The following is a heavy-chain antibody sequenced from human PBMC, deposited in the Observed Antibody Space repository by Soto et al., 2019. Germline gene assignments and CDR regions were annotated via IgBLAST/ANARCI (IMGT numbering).Heavy chain of an antibody. CDR3: AAEVGQWLTRYYFDY. D-gene: IGHD6-19*01. CDR2: ISAYNGNT. CDR1: GYTFTSYG. J-gene: IGHJ4*02. V-gene: IGHV1-18*04. Sequence: ASVKVSCKASGYTFTSYGISWVRQAPGQGLEWMGWISAYNGNTNYAQKLQERVTITRDMSTSTAYVELSSLRSEDTAVYYCAAEVGQWLTRYYFDYWGQGTLVTVSS.